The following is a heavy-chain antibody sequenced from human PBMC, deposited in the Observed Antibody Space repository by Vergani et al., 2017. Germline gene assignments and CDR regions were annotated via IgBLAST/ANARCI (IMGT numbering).Heavy chain of an antibody. Sequence: EVQLVESGGGLVPPGRSLILSCAASGFSFGAYAITWVRQAPGKGLEWVAFIRHKAYGVKTEYAASVKGRFTISRDDSKRLAYLQLSGLKTEDTAGYFCSRGRGYSVGYDDYWGQGTLVTVSS. V-gene: IGHV3-49*04. D-gene: IGHD5-18*01. J-gene: IGHJ4*02. CDR2: IRHKAYGVKT. CDR3: SRGRGYSVGYDDY. CDR1: GFSFGAYA.